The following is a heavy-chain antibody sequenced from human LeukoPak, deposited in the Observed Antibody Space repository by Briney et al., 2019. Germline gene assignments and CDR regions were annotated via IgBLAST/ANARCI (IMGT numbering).Heavy chain of an antibody. J-gene: IGHJ1*01. CDR3: AMPDYYDSSGYNLQYFQH. V-gene: IGHV3-30-3*01. CDR1: GFTFSSYA. D-gene: IGHD3-22*01. Sequence: GRSLRLSCAASGFTFSSYAMHWVRQAPGKGLEWVAVISYDGSNKYYADSVKGRFTISRDNSKNTLYLQMNSLRAEDTAVYYCAMPDYYDSSGYNLQYFQHWGQGTLVTVSS. CDR2: ISYDGSNK.